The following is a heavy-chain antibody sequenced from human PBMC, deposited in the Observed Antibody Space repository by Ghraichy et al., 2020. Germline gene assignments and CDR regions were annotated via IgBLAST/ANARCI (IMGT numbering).Heavy chain of an antibody. J-gene: IGHJ4*02. CDR2: TYNTEST. V-gene: IGHV4-39*01. Sequence: SQTLSLTCNVSGGSIRSNSYYWGWIRQAPGKGLEWVASTYNTESTYYNPSLKSRLTISVDTSKNQFSLKLSSVTAADTAVYFCVRQPPQWPVRHFDYWGQGILVTVSS. CDR1: GGSIRSNSYY. CDR3: VRQPPQWPVRHFDY. D-gene: IGHD6-19*01.